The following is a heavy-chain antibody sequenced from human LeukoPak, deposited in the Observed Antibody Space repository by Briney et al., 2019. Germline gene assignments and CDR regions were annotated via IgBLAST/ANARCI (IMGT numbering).Heavy chain of an antibody. Sequence: SLRHSCAASGFTFDDYAMHWVRQAPGKGLEWVSGISWNSGSIGYADSVKGRFTISGDNAKNSLYLQMNSLRAEDTALYYCAKGRGDTAMDYWGQGTLVTVSS. V-gene: IGHV3-9*01. CDR1: GFTFDDYA. D-gene: IGHD5-18*01. CDR3: AKGRGDTAMDY. J-gene: IGHJ4*02. CDR2: ISWNSGSI.